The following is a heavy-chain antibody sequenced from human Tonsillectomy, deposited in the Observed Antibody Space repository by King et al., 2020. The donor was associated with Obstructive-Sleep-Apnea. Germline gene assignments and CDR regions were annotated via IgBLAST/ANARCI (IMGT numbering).Heavy chain of an antibody. V-gene: IGHV3-23*04. CDR2: ISGGGGGT. CDR1: GFTFSSYA. J-gene: IGHJ4*02. Sequence: VQLVESGGGLVQPGGSLRLSCAASGFTFSSYAMSWVRQSPGKGLEWVSAISGGGGGTYYSESVKGRFTISRDNSKNTLYLQMNSLRAEDTAVYYCASIWFGELPNYWGQGTLVTVSS. D-gene: IGHD3-10*01. CDR3: ASIWFGELPNY.